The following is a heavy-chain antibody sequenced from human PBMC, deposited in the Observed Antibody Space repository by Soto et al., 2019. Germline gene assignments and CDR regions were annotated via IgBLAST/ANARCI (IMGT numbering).Heavy chain of an antibody. CDR1: GGTFSSYA. Sequence: QVQLVQSGAEVKKPGSSVKVSCKASGGTFSSYAISWVRQAPGQGLEWMVGIIPIFGTANYAQKFQGRVTITADESTSTAYMELSSLRSEDTAVYYCARDGIGGGTAVGLGWFDPWGQGTLVTVSS. V-gene: IGHV1-69*01. CDR2: IIPIFGTA. CDR3: ARDGIGGGTAVGLGWFDP. J-gene: IGHJ5*02. D-gene: IGHD1-26*01.